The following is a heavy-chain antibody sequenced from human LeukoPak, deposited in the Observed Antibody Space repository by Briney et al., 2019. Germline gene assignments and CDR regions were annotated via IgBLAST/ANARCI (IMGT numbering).Heavy chain of an antibody. Sequence: GSSVKVSCKASGGTFSSYAISWVRQAPGQGLEWMGGIIPIFGTANYAQKFQGRVTITADESTSTAYMELSSLRSEDTAVYYCARVVVVPAAPIQYYYYYMDVWGRGTTVTISS. CDR2: IIPIFGTA. J-gene: IGHJ6*03. V-gene: IGHV1-69*01. CDR3: ARVVVVPAAPIQYYYYYMDV. CDR1: GGTFSSYA. D-gene: IGHD2-2*01.